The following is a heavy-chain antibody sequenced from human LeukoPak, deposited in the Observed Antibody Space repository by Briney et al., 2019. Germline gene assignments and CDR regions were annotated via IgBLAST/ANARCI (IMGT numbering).Heavy chain of an antibody. J-gene: IGHJ3*02. D-gene: IGHD1-26*01. V-gene: IGHV4-39*07. CDR2: IYHSGTT. CDR1: GGSISSSSDY. CDR3: ARSRGSYIFDI. Sequence: SETLSLTCTVSGGSISSSSDYWGWMCQPPGKGLEWFGSIYHSGTTYHNPSVKSRVTMSVDTSKNQFSLKLSSVTVADTAVYYCARSRGSYIFDIWGQGTMVTVSS.